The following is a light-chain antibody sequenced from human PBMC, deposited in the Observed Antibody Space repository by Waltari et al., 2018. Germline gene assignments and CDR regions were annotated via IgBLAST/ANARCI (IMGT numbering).Light chain of an antibody. CDR1: SRDVGNYDF. Sequence: QSALTQPASVSGSPGQSITISCHGSSRDVGNYDFVSGYQQYPGKAPKVIIYEVNKRPSGVSDRFSGSKSGNTASLTISGLQPEDEADYHCCSYATRNTPVAFGGGTKVTLL. CDR3: CSYATRNTPVA. J-gene: IGLJ2*01. CDR2: EVN. V-gene: IGLV2-23*02.